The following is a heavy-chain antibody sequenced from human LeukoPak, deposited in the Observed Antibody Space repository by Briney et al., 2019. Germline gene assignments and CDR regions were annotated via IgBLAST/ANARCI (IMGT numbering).Heavy chain of an antibody. V-gene: IGHV4-39*07. J-gene: IGHJ3*02. CDR3: ARRRWIAAAGRWNAFDI. D-gene: IGHD6-13*01. CDR1: GGAISKNSYY. CDR2: ISYSGST. Sequence: PSETLSLTCTVSGGAISKNSYYWGWIRQPPGKGLEWIGSISYSGSTYYNPSLKSRVTISVDTSKNQFSLKLSSVTAADTAVYYCARRRWIAAAGRWNAFDIWGQGTMVTVSS.